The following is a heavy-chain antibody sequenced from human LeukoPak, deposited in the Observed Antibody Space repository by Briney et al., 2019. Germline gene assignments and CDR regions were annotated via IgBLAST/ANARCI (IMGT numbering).Heavy chain of an antibody. Sequence: GGSLRLSCAASGFTFSSYTMNWVRQGPGKGLEWVSSISTSSSYIHYADSVKGRFTISRDNAKNSLYLQMNSLRAEDTAVYYCARAPYDILTGYSPYYFDYWGQGTLVTVSS. CDR3: ARAPYDILTGYSPYYFDY. V-gene: IGHV3-21*06. D-gene: IGHD3-9*01. CDR1: GFTFSSYT. J-gene: IGHJ4*02. CDR2: ISTSSSYI.